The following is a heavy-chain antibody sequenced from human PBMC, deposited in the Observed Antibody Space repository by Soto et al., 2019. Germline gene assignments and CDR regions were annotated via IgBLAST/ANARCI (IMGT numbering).Heavy chain of an antibody. J-gene: IGHJ4*02. CDR1: GYNFASYY. CDR2: INPSGGST. CDR3: ARGGSLVPAAPDY. V-gene: IGHV1-46*01. D-gene: IGHD2-2*01. Sequence: SSKGSGYNFASYYMHWVRQAPGQGLEWMGIINPSGGSTSYAQKFQGRVTMTRDTSTSTVYMELSSLRSEDTAVYYCARGGSLVPAAPDYWGQGTLVTV.